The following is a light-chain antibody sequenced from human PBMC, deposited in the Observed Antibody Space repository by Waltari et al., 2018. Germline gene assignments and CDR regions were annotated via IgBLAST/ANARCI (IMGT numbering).Light chain of an antibody. J-gene: IGLJ3*02. CDR1: SSNIGGNF. V-gene: IGLV1-47*01. Sequence: SVLTQPPSASGTPGQTVTIPCSGSSSNIGGNFVYWYQQLPGMAPQRLTYKNNPRPPGAPDRCAGSRSGTSASLAISGLRSDDEAEYYCAAWDDNLTGPLFGGGTKVTVL. CDR3: AAWDDNLTGPL. CDR2: KNN.